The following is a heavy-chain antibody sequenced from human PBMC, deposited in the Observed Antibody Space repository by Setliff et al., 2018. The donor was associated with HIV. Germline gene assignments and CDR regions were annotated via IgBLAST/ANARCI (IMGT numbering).Heavy chain of an antibody. V-gene: IGHV3-23*01. D-gene: IGHD3-22*01. CDR1: GFTFSNYA. Sequence: GGSLRLSCAASGFTFSNYAMSWVHQAPGEGLECVAAILSTGDRTFYADSVKGRFTISRDNSKNTVYLQMNSLKAEDTAEYYFARVDYHDYNGYIDFWGQGTLVTVSA. CDR3: ARVDYHDYNGYIDF. CDR2: ILSTGDRT. J-gene: IGHJ4*02.